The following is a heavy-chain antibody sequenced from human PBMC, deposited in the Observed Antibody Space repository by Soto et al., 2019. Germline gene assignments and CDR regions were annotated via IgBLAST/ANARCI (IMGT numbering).Heavy chain of an antibody. CDR3: ARDSLVSSRLRSYGDKCDY. D-gene: IGHD4-17*01. CDR1: GYTFTSYA. J-gene: IGHJ4*02. V-gene: IGHV1-3*01. Sequence: QVQLVQSGAEVKKPGASVKVSCKASGYTFTSYAMHWVRQAPGQRLEWMGWINAGNGNTKYSQKFQGRVTITRDTSASTAYMELSSLRSEDTAVYYCARDSLVSSRLRSYGDKCDYWGQGTLVTVSS. CDR2: INAGNGNT.